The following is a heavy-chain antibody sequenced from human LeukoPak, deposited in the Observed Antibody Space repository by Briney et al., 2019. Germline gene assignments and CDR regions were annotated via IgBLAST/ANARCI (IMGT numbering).Heavy chain of an antibody. CDR1: GFNFNNYA. Sequence: HPGGSLRLSCAASGFNFNNYAMSWVRQAPGKGLEWVSAISGSGTSTYYVDSVKGRFTISRDNSKNTLSLQMNSLRAEDTAVYYCHPHRVFDYWGQGTLVTVSS. CDR2: ISGSGTST. V-gene: IGHV3-23*01. CDR3: HPHRVFDY. J-gene: IGHJ4*02. D-gene: IGHD6-6*01.